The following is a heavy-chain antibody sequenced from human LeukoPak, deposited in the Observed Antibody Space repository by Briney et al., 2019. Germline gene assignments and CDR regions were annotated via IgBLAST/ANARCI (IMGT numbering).Heavy chain of an antibody. Sequence: PEGSLRLSCAASGFTFSSYEMNWVRQAPGKGLEWVSYISSSGSTIYYADSVKGRFTISRDNAKNSLYLQMNSLRAEDTAVYYCASIAAAGLDYWGQGTLVTVSS. D-gene: IGHD6-13*01. CDR2: ISSSGSTI. J-gene: IGHJ4*02. CDR1: GFTFSSYE. CDR3: ASIAAAGLDY. V-gene: IGHV3-48*03.